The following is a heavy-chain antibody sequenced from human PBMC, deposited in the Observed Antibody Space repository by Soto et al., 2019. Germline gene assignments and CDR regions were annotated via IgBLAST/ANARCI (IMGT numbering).Heavy chain of an antibody. J-gene: IGHJ4*02. D-gene: IGHD2-8*01. CDR3: AGDHGHDRNYFDY. CDR2: IVGGSGNT. V-gene: IGHV1-58*01. CDR1: GFIFTSSA. Sequence: QMQLVQSGPEVKKPGTSVKVSCKASGFIFTSSAVQWVRQARGQRLEWIGWIVGGSGNTNYAQKFQERVTITRDMTTSTADMGRRSLSSEDTAVYDCAGDHGHDRNYFDYWGQGTLVTVSS.